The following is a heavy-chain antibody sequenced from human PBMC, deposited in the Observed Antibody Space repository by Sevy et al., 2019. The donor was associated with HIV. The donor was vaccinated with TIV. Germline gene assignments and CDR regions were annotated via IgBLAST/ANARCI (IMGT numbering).Heavy chain of an antibody. D-gene: IGHD1-1*01. J-gene: IGHJ4*02. CDR2: ISSGGRT. CDR3: ARDEGSDWTFDY. CDR1: GFTVSSDY. Sequence: GGSLRLSCAASGFTVSSDYMSWVRQAPGKGLEWVSLISSGGRTYYSDSVKGRFAVSRDTSKNTLYLQMNSLRAEDTALYYCARDEGSDWTFDYWGQGALVTVSS. V-gene: IGHV3-53*01.